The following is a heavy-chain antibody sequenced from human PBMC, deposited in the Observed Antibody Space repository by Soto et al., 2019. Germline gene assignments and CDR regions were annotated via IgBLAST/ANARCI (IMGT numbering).Heavy chain of an antibody. CDR1: GYTFTSYD. CDR2: MNPNSVNT. J-gene: IGHJ6*01. CDR3: AREKTPYGMDV. Sequence: QVQLVQSGAEVKKPGASVKVSCKASGYTFTSYDINWVRQATGQGLEWRGWMNPNSVNTGYAQKFQGRVTMTMNTSISTAYMELSSLRSEDTAVYYRAREKTPYGMDVWGQGTTVTVSS. V-gene: IGHV1-8*01.